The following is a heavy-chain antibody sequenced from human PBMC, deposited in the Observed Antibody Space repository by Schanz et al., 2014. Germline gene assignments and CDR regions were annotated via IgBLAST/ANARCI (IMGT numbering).Heavy chain of an antibody. V-gene: IGHV3-11*01. D-gene: IGHD3-3*01. CDR1: GFTFSDYY. CDR2: ISGSATTI. Sequence: QVQLVESGGGLVKPGGSLRLSCAASGFTFSDYYMSWIRQAPGKGLEWVSYISGSATTIYYADSVKGRFTISRDNAKNSVYLQMNSLRVEDTAVYYCARYGFRKFGVVYGLAVWGQGTTVTVS. J-gene: IGHJ6*02. CDR3: ARYGFRKFGVVYGLAV.